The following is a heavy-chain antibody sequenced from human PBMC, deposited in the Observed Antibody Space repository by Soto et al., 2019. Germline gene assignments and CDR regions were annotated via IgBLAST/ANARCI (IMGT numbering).Heavy chain of an antibody. Sequence: VQLVQSGPEVKKPGASVTVSCKASGYTFSRFSISWVRQAPGQGLEWMGWSSPYNGKTQSEQKCKDRPTLTMDAATNTAHTELRSLGSDDTAVYYCASESGVAVIVKGEFEFWGRGTLVTVSS. J-gene: IGHJ4*02. D-gene: IGHD2-21*01. V-gene: IGHV1-18*04. CDR2: SSPYNGKT. CDR3: ASESGVAVIVKGEFEF. CDR1: GYTFSRFS.